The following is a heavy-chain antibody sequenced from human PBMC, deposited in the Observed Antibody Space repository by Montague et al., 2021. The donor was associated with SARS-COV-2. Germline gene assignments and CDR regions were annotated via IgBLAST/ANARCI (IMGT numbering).Heavy chain of an antibody. CDR1: GTSFSGYY. CDR3: ARLRHGVVPATILGVGAYYCYCYMDV. Sequence: SETLSLTCAVYGTSFSGYYWNWIRQPPGKGLEWIGEINHGGSTKYSPSLKSRLTISVDTSKNQFSLKLTSVAAADTAVYYFARLRHGVVPATILGVGAYYCYCYMDVWGRGTRVAVS. D-gene: IGHD3-10*01. CDR2: INHGGST. V-gene: IGHV4-34*01. J-gene: IGHJ6*03.